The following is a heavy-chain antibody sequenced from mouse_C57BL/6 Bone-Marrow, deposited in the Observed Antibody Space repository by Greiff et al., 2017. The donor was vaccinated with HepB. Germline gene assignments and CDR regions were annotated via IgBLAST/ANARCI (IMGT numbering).Heavy chain of an antibody. CDR3: ARAGEGAAYYSNSFDY. V-gene: IGHV1-4*01. J-gene: IGHJ2*01. CDR2: INPSSGYT. Sequence: VKLVESGAELARPGASVKMSCKASGYTFTSYTMHWVKQRPGQGLEWIGYINPSSGYTKYNQKFKDKATLTADKSSSTAYMQLSSLTSEDSAVYYCARAGEGAAYYSNSFDYWGQGTTLTVSS. CDR1: GYTFTSYT. D-gene: IGHD2-5*01.